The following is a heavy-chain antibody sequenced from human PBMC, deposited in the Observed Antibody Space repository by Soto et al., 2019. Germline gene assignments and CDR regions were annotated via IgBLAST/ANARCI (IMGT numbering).Heavy chain of an antibody. CDR2: IIPIFGTA. Sequence: QVQLVQSGAEVKKPGSSVKVSFKASGDTYSSYAVSWVRQAPGHGLEWMGGIIPIFGTANYAQKFQGRVTITADESTSTAYMELSSLRSEDTAVYYCARDGGVYDYSPFDYWGQGTLVTVSS. D-gene: IGHD4-4*01. J-gene: IGHJ4*02. V-gene: IGHV1-69*12. CDR1: GDTYSSYA. CDR3: ARDGGVYDYSPFDY.